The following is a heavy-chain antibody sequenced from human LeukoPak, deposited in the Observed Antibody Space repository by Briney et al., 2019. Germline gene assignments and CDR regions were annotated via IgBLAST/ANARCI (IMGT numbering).Heavy chain of an antibody. CDR1: GYTFTSYG. J-gene: IGHJ3*02. D-gene: IGHD1-26*01. CDR2: ISAYNGNT. CDR3: ARASRATAAFDI. Sequence: ASVKVSCKASGYTFTSYGISWVRQAPGQGLEWMGWISAYNGNTNYAQKLQGRVTMTTDTSTSTAYIELRSLRSDDTAVYYCARASRATAAFDIWGQGTMVTVSS. V-gene: IGHV1-18*01.